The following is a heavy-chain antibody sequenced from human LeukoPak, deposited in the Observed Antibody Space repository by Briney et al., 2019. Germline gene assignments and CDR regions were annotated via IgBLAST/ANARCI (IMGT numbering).Heavy chain of an antibody. J-gene: IGHJ4*02. V-gene: IGHV3-30*02. Sequence: PGGSLRLSCAASGFTFSSYGMHWVRQAPGKGLEWVAFIRYDGSNKYYADSVKGRFTISRDNSKNTLYLQMNSLRAGDTAVYYCAKDGSRYSYGADYWGQGTLVTVSS. CDR1: GFTFSSYG. CDR2: IRYDGSNK. CDR3: AKDGSRYSYGADY. D-gene: IGHD5-18*01.